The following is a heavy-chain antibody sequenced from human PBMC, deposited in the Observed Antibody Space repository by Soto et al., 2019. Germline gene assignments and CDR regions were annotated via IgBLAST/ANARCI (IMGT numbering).Heavy chain of an antibody. CDR2: IIPILGIA. CDR1: GGTFSSYT. J-gene: IGHJ6*02. CDR3: AREDSYGYVFYYYYGMDV. V-gene: IGHV1-69*04. D-gene: IGHD5-18*01. Sequence: ASVKVSCKASGGTFSSYTISWVRQAPGQGLEWMGRIIPILGIANYAQKFQGRVTITADKSTSTAYMELSSLRSEDTAVYYCAREDSYGYVFYYYYGMDVWGQGTTVTVSS.